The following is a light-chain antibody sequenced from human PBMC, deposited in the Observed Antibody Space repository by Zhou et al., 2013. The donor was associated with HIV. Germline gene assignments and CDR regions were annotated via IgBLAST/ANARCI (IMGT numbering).Light chain of an antibody. V-gene: IGKV1-27*01. CDR3: QKYSSAPWT. Sequence: DIQMTQSPSSLSASVGDRITITCRASQGIGNYLVWYQQKPGEAPKVLISAASTLQSGVPSRFSGSGSGTDFTLTISSLQPEDVATYYCQKYSSAPWTFGQGTKVELK. J-gene: IGKJ1*01. CDR2: AAS. CDR1: QGIGNY.